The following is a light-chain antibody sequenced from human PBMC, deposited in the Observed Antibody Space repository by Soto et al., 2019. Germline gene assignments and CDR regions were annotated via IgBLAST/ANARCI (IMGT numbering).Light chain of an antibody. CDR3: QQYRDWPRHT. J-gene: IGKJ2*01. CDR2: DAI. Sequence: EIVMTQSPATLSLSPGERAILSCRASQNINTDLAWYQQKPGQPPRLLLSDAIARAPGVPGRFRGDGSGTEFTLTISSRQSEDLAVYYCQQYRDWPRHTFGQGTKLEIK. V-gene: IGKV3-15*01. CDR1: QNINTD.